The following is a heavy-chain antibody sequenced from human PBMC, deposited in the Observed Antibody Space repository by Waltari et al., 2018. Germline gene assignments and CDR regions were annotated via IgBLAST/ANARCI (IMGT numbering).Heavy chain of an antibody. D-gene: IGHD6-19*01. CDR2: IWYDGSNK. V-gene: IGHV3-33*01. Sequence: QVQLVESGGGVVQPGRSLRLSCAASGFTFSSYGMHWVRQAPGKGLEWVAVIWYDGSNKYYADSVKGRFTISRDNAKNTVYLQMNSLRAEDTAVYYCVRDRDSGWPFDYWGQGTLVTVSS. CDR3: VRDRDSGWPFDY. J-gene: IGHJ4*02. CDR1: GFTFSSYG.